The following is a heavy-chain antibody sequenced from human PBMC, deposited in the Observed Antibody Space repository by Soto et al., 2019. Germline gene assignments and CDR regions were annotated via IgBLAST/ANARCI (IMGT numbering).Heavy chain of an antibody. Sequence: ASLKSSCQVSGCTLTELSMHWVRQAPGKGLEWMGGIDPEDGETIYAEKLQGRVTMTEDTSTDTGYMELSSLRSEDTAVYYCATDFDSYGLGYYGMDVWGQETTVTVSS. J-gene: IGHJ6*02. CDR3: ATDFDSYGLGYYGMDV. CDR2: IDPEDGET. CDR1: GCTLTELS. V-gene: IGHV1-24*01. D-gene: IGHD5-18*01.